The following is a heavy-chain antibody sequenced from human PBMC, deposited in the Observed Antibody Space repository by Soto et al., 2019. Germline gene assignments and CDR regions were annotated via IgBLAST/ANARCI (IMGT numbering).Heavy chain of an antibody. V-gene: IGHV3-15*01. D-gene: IGHD2-21*02. CDR2: IKSKTDGGTT. CDR3: TTDADYCGGDCYSD. CDR1: GFTFSNAW. J-gene: IGHJ4*02. Sequence: LRLSCAASGFTFSNAWMSWVRQAPGKGLEWAGRIKSKTDGGTTDYAAPVKGRFTISRDDSKNTLYLQMNSLKTEDTAVYYCTTDADYCGGDCYSDWGQGTLVTVSS.